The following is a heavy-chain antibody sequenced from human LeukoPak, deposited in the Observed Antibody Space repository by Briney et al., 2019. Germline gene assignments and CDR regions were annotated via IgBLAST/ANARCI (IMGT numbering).Heavy chain of an antibody. Sequence: QPGGSLTLSCAASGFTFSNYWMTWVRQVPGKGLEWVAHIKEDGSERYHVDSVKGRFTISRDNAKDSLYLQMNSLRADDTAVYYYARGGALFIGYWGQGTLVTVSS. J-gene: IGHJ4*02. CDR1: GFTFSNYW. CDR3: ARGGALFIGY. V-gene: IGHV3-7*03. D-gene: IGHD3-16*02. CDR2: IKEDGSER.